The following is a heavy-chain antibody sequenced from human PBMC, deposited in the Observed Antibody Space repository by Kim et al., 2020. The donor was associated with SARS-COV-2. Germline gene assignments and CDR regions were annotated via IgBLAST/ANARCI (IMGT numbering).Heavy chain of an antibody. CDR2: IYHSGST. CDR3: ARSPIAAATNWFDP. CDR1: GGSISSGGYS. Sequence: SETLSLTCAVSGGSISSGGYSWSWIRQPPGKGLEWIGYIYHSGSTYYNPSLKSRVTISVDRSKNQFSLKLSSVTAADTAVYYCARSPIAAATNWFDPWG. J-gene: IGHJ5*02. V-gene: IGHV4-30-2*01. D-gene: IGHD6-13*01.